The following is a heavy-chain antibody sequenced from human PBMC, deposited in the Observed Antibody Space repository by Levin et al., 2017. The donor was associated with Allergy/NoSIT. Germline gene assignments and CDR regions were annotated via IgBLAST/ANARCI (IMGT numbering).Heavy chain of an antibody. CDR1: EYTLTGYY. CDR2: ISPHGGGT. J-gene: IGHJ5*02. V-gene: IGHV1-2*02. Sequence: VASVKVSCKTSEYTLTGYYLHWVRQAPGQGLEWLGWISPHGGGTNYAQKFKGRVNMTRDTSINTAYMELNRLRFDDTAVYYCTRGLGYCRGGSCYFWFDPWGQGTLVTVS. CDR3: TRGLGYCRGGSCYFWFDP. D-gene: IGHD2-15*01.